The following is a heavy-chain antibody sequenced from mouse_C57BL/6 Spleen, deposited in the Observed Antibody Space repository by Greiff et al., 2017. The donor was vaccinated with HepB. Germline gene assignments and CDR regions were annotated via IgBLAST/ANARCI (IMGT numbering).Heavy chain of an antibody. J-gene: IGHJ4*01. CDR1: GFTFSDYG. V-gene: IGHV5-17*01. Sequence: EVKLVESGGGLVKPGGSLKLSCAASGFTFSDYGMHWVRQAPEKGLEWVAYISSGSSTIYYADTVKGRFTISRDNAKNTLFLQMTSLRSEDTAMYYCARPLRSAMDYWGQGTSVTVSS. CDR3: ARPLRSAMDY. CDR2: ISSGSSTI.